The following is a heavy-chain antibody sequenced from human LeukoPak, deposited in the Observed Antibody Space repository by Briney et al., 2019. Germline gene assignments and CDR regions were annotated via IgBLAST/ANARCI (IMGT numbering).Heavy chain of an antibody. CDR1: GFTLTSYW. D-gene: IGHD3-9*01. CDR3: GRLGRSRRYFDGKDYGVDV. Sequence: GGSLRLSCAASGFTLTSYWMHWVRQPPGKGRVWVSRINWEGSSTSYADSGRGRFTISRDNAKNTLYLQMNSLRVEDTAVYYCGRLGRSRRYFDGKDYGVDVWGQGTTVTVSS. J-gene: IGHJ6*02. V-gene: IGHV3-74*01. CDR2: INWEGSST.